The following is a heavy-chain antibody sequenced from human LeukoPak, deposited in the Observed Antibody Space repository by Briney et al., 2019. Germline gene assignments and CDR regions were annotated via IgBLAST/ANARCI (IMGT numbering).Heavy chain of an antibody. CDR1: GGSISSSSYY. D-gene: IGHD3-3*01. CDR2: IYYSGST. J-gene: IGHJ4*02. V-gene: IGHV4-39*07. CDR3: ARGTPYYDFWSGYPHLDY. Sequence: PSETLSLTCTVSGGSISSSSYYWGWIRQPPGKGLEWIGSIYYSGSTYYNPSLKSRVTISVDTSKNQFSLKLSSVTAADTAVYYCARGTPYYDFWSGYPHLDYWGQGTLVTVSS.